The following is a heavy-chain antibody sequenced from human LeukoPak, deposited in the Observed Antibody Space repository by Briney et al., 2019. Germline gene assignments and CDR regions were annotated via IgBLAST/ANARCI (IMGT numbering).Heavy chain of an antibody. Sequence: GGSLRLSCAASGFTFSSYGMHWVRQAPGKGLEWVAVISYDGSNKYYADSVKGRFTISRDNSKNTLYLQMNSLRAEDTAVYYCAKDQYYYDSSGYSAYWGQGTLVTVSS. CDR3: AKDQYYYDSSGYSAY. CDR1: GFTFSSYG. D-gene: IGHD3-22*01. V-gene: IGHV3-30*18. J-gene: IGHJ4*02. CDR2: ISYDGSNK.